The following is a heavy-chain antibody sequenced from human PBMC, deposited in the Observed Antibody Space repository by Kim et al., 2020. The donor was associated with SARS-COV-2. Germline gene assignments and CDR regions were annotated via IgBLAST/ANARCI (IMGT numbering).Heavy chain of an antibody. CDR2: IYHSGST. Sequence: SETLSLTCAVSGGSISSSNWWSWVRQPPGKGLEWIGEIYHSGSTNYNTSLKSRVTITVDKSKNQFSLKLSSVTAADTAVDYCARSVSIDYYYYGMDVWGQGTTVTVSS. V-gene: IGHV4-4*02. D-gene: IGHD3-3*01. J-gene: IGHJ6*02. CDR3: ARSVSIDYYYYGMDV. CDR1: GGSISSSNW.